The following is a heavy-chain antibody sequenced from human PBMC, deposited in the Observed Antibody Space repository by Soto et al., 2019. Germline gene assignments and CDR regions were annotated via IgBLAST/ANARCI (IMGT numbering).Heavy chain of an antibody. CDR2: ISGSGGDT. V-gene: IGHV3-23*01. D-gene: IGHD6-6*01. CDR3: AKHSSTSWFDY. J-gene: IGHJ4*02. CDR1: GFTFSSYA. Sequence: EVQLLESGGGLVQPGGSLRLSCAASGFTFSSYAMSWVRQAPGKVLEWVSTISGSGGDTYYADSVKGRFTIARDNSKNTLYVQMNSLRAEDTAVYYCAKHSSTSWFDYWGQGILVTVSS.